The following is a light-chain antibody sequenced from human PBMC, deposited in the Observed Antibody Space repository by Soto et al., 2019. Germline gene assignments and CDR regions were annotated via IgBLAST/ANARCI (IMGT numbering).Light chain of an antibody. Sequence: DIRMTQSPSSLSASVGDRVTITCRASQSIYNYLNWYQQNPGKAPKLLIYVASSLQSGVPSRFSGSGSGTDFTLTISSLQPEDFATYYCQQRYSTPWPLGQGTKVEIK. V-gene: IGKV1-39*01. CDR2: VAS. J-gene: IGKJ1*01. CDR3: QQRYSTPWP. CDR1: QSIYNY.